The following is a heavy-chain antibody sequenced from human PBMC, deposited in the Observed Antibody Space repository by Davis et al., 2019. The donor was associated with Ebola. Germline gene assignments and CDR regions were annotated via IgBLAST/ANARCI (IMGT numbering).Heavy chain of an antibody. D-gene: IGHD3-22*01. J-gene: IGHJ4*02. V-gene: IGHV3-23*01. CDR3: AKDAPGEYYYDSSGPRY. Sequence: PGGSLRLSCAASGFTFSSYAMSWVRQAPGKGLEWVSAISGSGGSTYYADSVKGRFTISRDNSKNTLYLQMNSLRAEDTAVYYCAKDAPGEYYYDSSGPRYWGQGTLVTVSS. CDR2: ISGSGGST. CDR1: GFTFSSYA.